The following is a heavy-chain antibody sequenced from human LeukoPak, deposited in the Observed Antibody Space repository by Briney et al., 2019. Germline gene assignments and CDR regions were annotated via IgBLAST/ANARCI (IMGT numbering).Heavy chain of an antibody. D-gene: IGHD1-26*01. V-gene: IGHV3-23*01. CDR2: ISGSGGST. CDR3: AKVISGSYLTLDY. J-gene: IGHJ4*02. CDR1: GFTFSSYD. Sequence: QTGGSLRLSCAASGFTFSSYDMHWVRQAPGKGLEWVSAISGSGGSTYYADSVKGRFTISRDNSKNTLYLQMNSLRAEDTAVYYCAKVISGSYLTLDYWGQGTLVTVSS.